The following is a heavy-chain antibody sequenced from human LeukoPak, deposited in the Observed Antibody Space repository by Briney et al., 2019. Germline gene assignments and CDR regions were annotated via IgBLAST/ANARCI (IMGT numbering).Heavy chain of an antibody. Sequence: GGSLRLSCAASGFSFSNFYMSWIRQAPGKGLEWVSYISSSSTYTNSADSVRGRFTISRGNAKNSLYLQMNSLRVEDTAVYYCARESDSSGYYDYWGQGTLVTVSS. J-gene: IGHJ4*02. V-gene: IGHV3-11*06. CDR3: ARESDSSGYYDY. D-gene: IGHD3-22*01. CDR1: GFSFSNFY. CDR2: ISSSSTYT.